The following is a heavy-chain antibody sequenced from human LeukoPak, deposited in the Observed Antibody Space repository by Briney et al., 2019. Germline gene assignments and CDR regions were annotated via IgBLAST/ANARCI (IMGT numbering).Heavy chain of an antibody. CDR2: ISAYNGNT. Sequence: ASVKVSCKASGYTFTGYGISWVRQAPGQGLEWMGWISAYNGNTNYAQKLQGRVTMTTDTSTSTAYMELRSLRSDDTAVYYCARDLYIGSSWYHHDAFDIWGQGTMVTVSS. V-gene: IGHV1-18*01. CDR1: GYTFTGYG. D-gene: IGHD6-13*01. CDR3: ARDLYIGSSWYHHDAFDI. J-gene: IGHJ3*02.